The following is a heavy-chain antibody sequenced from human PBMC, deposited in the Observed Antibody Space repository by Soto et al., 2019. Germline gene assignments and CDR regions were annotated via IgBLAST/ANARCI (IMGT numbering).Heavy chain of an antibody. V-gene: IGHV1-69*01. J-gene: IGHJ6*02. CDR2: IIPIFGTA. CDR1: EGTFSSYA. CDR3: ARKSYQPQAYYYYGMDV. D-gene: IGHD3-16*02. Sequence: QVQLVQSGADVKKPGSSVKVSCKASEGTFSSYAISWVRQAPGQGLEWMGGIIPIFGTANYAQKFQGRVTITADESTSTAYMELSSLRSEDTAVYYCARKSYQPQAYYYYGMDVWGQGTTVTVSS.